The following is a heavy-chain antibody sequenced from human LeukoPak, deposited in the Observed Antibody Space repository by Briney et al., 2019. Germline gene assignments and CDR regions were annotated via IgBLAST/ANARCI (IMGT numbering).Heavy chain of an antibody. D-gene: IGHD1-26*01. CDR2: ISSSGST. J-gene: IGHJ4*02. V-gene: IGHV4-61*02. CDR1: GGSIRSGDDY. CDR3: ARLLNGRYDLFDY. Sequence: SETLSLTCTVSGGSIRSGDDYWTWIPHPAGKGLEWVVRISSSGSTSYNASLKNRVTISRDTSKNQFSLKVTSVTAADTAVYYCARLLNGRYDLFDYWGQGSLVTVSA.